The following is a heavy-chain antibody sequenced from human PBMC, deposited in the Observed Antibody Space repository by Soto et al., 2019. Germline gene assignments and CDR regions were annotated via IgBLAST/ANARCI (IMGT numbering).Heavy chain of an antibody. J-gene: IGHJ6*02. CDR1: GSSVSSASYY. CDR2: IYYTGST. D-gene: IGHD4-4*01. CDR3: ARDARMPTDLGGYYYYALDV. Sequence: QVQLQESGPGLVKPSETLSLTCTVSGSSVSSASYYWSWIRQPLGRGLEWIGYIYYTGSTNLNPSLKSRVAMSVDTSKNHFSLRLNSATAADTAIYFCARDARMPTDLGGYYYYALDVWGQGTTVTVSS. V-gene: IGHV4-61*03.